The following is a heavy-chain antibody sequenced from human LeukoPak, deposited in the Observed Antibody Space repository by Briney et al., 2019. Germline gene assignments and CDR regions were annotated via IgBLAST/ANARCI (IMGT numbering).Heavy chain of an antibody. V-gene: IGHV4-30-2*01. CDR1: GGSISSGGYY. CDR2: IYHSGST. Sequence: PSETLSLTCTVSGGSISSGGYYWSWIRQPPGKGLEWIGYIYHSGSTYYNPSLKSRVTISVDRSKNQFSLKLSSVTAADTAVYYCAREYEVTMVRGVRFPSAFDIWGQGTMVTVSS. J-gene: IGHJ3*02. D-gene: IGHD3-10*01. CDR3: AREYEVTMVRGVRFPSAFDI.